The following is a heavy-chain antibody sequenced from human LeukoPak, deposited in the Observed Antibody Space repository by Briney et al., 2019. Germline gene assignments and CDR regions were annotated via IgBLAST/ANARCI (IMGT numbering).Heavy chain of an antibody. D-gene: IGHD3-9*01. CDR1: GFTFSSYE. CDR3: AREGSHYDILTGCDY. J-gene: IGHJ4*02. V-gene: IGHV3-48*03. CDR2: ISSSGSTI. Sequence: QAGGSLRLSCAASGFTFSSYEMNWVRQAPGKGLEWVSYISSSGSTIYYADSVKGRFTISRDNAKNSLYLQMNSLRAEDTAVYYCAREGSHYDILTGCDYWGQGTLVTVSS.